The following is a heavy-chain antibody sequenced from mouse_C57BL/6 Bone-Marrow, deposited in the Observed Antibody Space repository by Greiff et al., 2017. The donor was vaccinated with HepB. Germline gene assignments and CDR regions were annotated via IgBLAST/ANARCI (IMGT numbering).Heavy chain of an antibody. D-gene: IGHD2-3*01. V-gene: IGHV5-9-1*02. CDR2: ISSGGDYI. CDR1: GFTFSSYA. Sequence: EVMPVESGEGLVKPGGSLKLSCAASGFTFSSYAMSWVRQTPEKRLEWVAYISSGGDYIYYADTVKGRFTISRDNARNTLYLQMSSLKSEDTAMYYCTRDGYYSYYYAMDYWGQGTSVTVSS. J-gene: IGHJ4*01. CDR3: TRDGYYSYYYAMDY.